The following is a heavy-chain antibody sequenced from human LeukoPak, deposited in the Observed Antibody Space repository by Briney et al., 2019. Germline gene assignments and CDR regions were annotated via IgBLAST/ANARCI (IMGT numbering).Heavy chain of an antibody. Sequence: GRSLRPSCAASGFTFSSYGMHWVRQAPGKGLEWVAVISYDGSNKYYADSVKGRFTISRDNSKNTLYLQMNSLRAEDTAVYYCAKDSSFVGDIVATTPLDYWGQGTLVTVSS. CDR2: ISYDGSNK. D-gene: IGHD5-12*01. V-gene: IGHV3-30*18. CDR1: GFTFSSYG. CDR3: AKDSSFVGDIVATTPLDY. J-gene: IGHJ4*02.